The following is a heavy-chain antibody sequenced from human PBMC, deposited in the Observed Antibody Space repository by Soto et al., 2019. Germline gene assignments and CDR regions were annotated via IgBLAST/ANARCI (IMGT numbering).Heavy chain of an antibody. CDR3: ARASRFLEWLLFSGAAFDI. V-gene: IGHV1-46*01. Sequence: ASVKLSCKASGYTFTSYYMHWVRQAPGQGLEWMGIINPSGGNTSYAQKLQGRVTMTTDTSTSTAYMELRSLRSDDTAVYYCARASRFLEWLLFSGAAFDIWGQGTMVTLSS. J-gene: IGHJ3*02. CDR1: GYTFTSYY. CDR2: INPSGGNT. D-gene: IGHD3-3*01.